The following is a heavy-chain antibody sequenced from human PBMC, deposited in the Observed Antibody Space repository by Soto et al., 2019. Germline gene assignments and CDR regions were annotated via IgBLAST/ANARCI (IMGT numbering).Heavy chain of an antibody. CDR3: ARAVAVPADFDY. CDR1: GYTFTSYA. CDR2: INAGNGNT. J-gene: IGHJ4*02. V-gene: IGHV1-3*01. D-gene: IGHD6-19*01. Sequence: ASVKVSCKASGYTFTSYAMRWVRQAPGQRLEWMGWINAGNGNTKYSQKFQGRVTITRGTSASTAYMELSSLRSEDTAVYYCARAVAVPADFDYWGQGTLVTVPQ.